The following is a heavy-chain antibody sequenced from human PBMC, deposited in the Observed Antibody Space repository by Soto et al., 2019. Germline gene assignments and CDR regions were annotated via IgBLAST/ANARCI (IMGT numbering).Heavy chain of an antibody. D-gene: IGHD3-10*01. Sequence: PSVKVSCKASGGTFSSYAISWVRQAPGQGLEWMGGIIPIFGTANYAQKFQGRVTITADKSTSTAYMELSSLRSEDTAVYYCARGSTYYYGSGSQSFSPWGQGTLVTVSS. J-gene: IGHJ5*02. CDR1: GGTFSSYA. CDR3: ARGSTYYYGSGSQSFSP. CDR2: IIPIFGTA. V-gene: IGHV1-69*06.